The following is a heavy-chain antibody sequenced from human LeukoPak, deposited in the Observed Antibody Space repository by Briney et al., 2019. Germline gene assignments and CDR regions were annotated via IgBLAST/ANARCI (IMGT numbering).Heavy chain of an antibody. D-gene: IGHD3-10*01. V-gene: IGHV4-39*01. Sequence: PSETLSLTCTVSGGSISSYYWSWIRQPPGKGLEWIGNIYYSGTTYYNPSLKSRVTISVDTSKNQFSLKLSSVTAADTAVYYCARQGHTMFRGVSSPGAFDIWGQGTRVTVSS. J-gene: IGHJ3*02. CDR1: GGSISSYY. CDR3: ARQGHTMFRGVSSPGAFDI. CDR2: IYYSGTT.